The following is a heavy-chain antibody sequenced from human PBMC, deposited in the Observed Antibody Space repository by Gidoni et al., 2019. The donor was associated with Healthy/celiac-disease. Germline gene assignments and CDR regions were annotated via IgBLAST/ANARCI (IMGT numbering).Heavy chain of an antibody. CDR3: ARDYDSSGYYPLTPSGDAFDI. CDR2: ISSSSSTI. J-gene: IGHJ3*02. V-gene: IGHV3-48*01. D-gene: IGHD3-22*01. Sequence: EVQLVESGGGLVQPGGSLRLSCAASGFTFSSYSMNWVRQAPGKGLEWVSYISSSSSTIYYADSVKGRFTISRDNAKNSLYLQMNSLRAEDTAVYYCARDYDSSGYYPLTPSGDAFDIWGQGTMVTVSS. CDR1: GFTFSSYS.